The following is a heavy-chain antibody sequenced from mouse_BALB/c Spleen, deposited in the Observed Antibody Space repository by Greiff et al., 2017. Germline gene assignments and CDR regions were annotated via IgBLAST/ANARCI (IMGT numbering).Heavy chain of an antibody. CDR1: GFSLTSYG. CDR2: IWSGGST. J-gene: IGHJ4*01. D-gene: IGHD4-1*02. Sequence: VKLVESGPGLVQPSQSLSITCTVSGFSLTSYGVHWVRQSPGKGLEWLGVIWSGGSTDYNAAFISRLSISKDNSKSQVFFKMNSLQANDTAIYYCARNPSTGTRAMDYWGQGTSVTVSS. V-gene: IGHV2-2*02. CDR3: ARNPSTGTRAMDY.